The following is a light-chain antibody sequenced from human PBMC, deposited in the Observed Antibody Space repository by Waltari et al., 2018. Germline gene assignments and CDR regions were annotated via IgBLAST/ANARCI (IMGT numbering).Light chain of an antibody. CDR3: QQSDSLPLT. CDR2: TAS. J-gene: IGKJ4*01. CDR1: QTISRF. Sequence: IQLTQSPSSLSASVGDRVTITCRASQTISRFRNWYQQKPGKAPQLLVYTASNLQDGVPSRCSGSGSGSDFTLTISSLHPEDFGTYYCQQSDSLPLTFAGGTTVEI. V-gene: IGKV1-39*01.